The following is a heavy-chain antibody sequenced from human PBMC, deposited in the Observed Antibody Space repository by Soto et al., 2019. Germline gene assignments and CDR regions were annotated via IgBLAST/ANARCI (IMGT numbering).Heavy chain of an antibody. J-gene: IGHJ4*02. CDR3: ATDTSIAAAIINY. D-gene: IGHD6-13*01. V-gene: IGHV1-69*02. Sequence: QVQLVQSGAEVKKPGSSVKVSCTASGGIFSSYTISWVRQAPGQGLEWMGRIIPILGIANYAQKFQGRVTITADKSTSTAYMELSSLRSEDTAVYYCATDTSIAAAIINYWGQGTLVTVSS. CDR2: IIPILGIA. CDR1: GGIFSSYT.